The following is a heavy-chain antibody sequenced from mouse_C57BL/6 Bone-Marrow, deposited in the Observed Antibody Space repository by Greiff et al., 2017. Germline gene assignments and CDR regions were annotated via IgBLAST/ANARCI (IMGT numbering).Heavy chain of an antibody. CDR2: ISGGGGNT. CDR3: ASSYYSNYDPTWFAY. J-gene: IGHJ3*01. CDR1: GFTFSSYT. Sequence: EVKLEESGGGLVKPGGSLKLSCAASGFTFSSYTMSWVRQTPEKRLEWVATISGGGGNTYYPDSVKGRFTISRDNAKNTLYLQMSSLRSEDTALYYCASSYYSNYDPTWFAYWGQGTLVTVSA. V-gene: IGHV5-9*01. D-gene: IGHD2-5*01.